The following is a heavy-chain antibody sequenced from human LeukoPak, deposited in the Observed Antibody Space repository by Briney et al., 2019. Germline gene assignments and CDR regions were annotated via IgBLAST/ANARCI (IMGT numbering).Heavy chain of an antibody. D-gene: IGHD6-19*01. CDR1: GFTFSSYS. V-gene: IGHV3-21*01. J-gene: IGHJ4*02. CDR2: ISSSSSYI. Sequence: PGGSLRLSCAASGFTFSSYSMNRVRQAPGKGLEWVSSISSSSSYIYYADSVKGRFTISRDNAKNSLYLQMNSLRAEDTAVYYCARDGSSGWHGDYWGQGTLVTVSS. CDR3: ARDGSSGWHGDY.